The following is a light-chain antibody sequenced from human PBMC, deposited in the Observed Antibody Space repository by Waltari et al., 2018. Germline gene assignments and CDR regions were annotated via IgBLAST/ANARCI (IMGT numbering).Light chain of an antibody. CDR3: QQYYSRPPS. Sequence: DVVMTQSPLSLPVTLGQPASISCRSSQSLVHSDGNTFLNWFQQRPGQSPRRLIYKVSTRDSGVPDRFSGSGSGADFTLTISSLQAEDVAVYYCQQYYSRPPSFGGGTKVEIK. CDR2: KVS. CDR1: QSLVHSDGNTF. J-gene: IGKJ4*01. V-gene: IGKV2-30*02.